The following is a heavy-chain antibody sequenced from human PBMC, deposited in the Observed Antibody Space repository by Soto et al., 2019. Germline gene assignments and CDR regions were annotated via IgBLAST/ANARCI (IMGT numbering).Heavy chain of an antibody. D-gene: IGHD1-26*01. Sequence: GGSLRLSCAASGFTFTNYAMNWVRQAPGKGLEWVSAISGSGGSTYYADSVKGRFTISRDNSKNTLYLQMNSLRAEDTAVYYCAKGSSGSYYWFDYWGQGTLVTVSS. CDR1: GFTFTNYA. CDR3: AKGSSGSYYWFDY. V-gene: IGHV3-23*01. CDR2: ISGSGGST. J-gene: IGHJ4*02.